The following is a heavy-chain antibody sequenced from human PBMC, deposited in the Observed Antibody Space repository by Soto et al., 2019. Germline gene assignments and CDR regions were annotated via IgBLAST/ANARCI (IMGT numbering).Heavy chain of an antibody. V-gene: IGHV4-34*01. CDR1: GGFVSSGSYY. Sequence: QVQLQQWGAGLLKPSETLSLTCAVYGGFVSSGSYYWSWIRQPPGKGLEWIGEMSHSGGTHFNPSLKSQVTISVDTSKHQFSLKRTSGTAADTALYYCARVERGSATTVVDAFDIWGPGTMVTVSS. J-gene: IGHJ3*02. D-gene: IGHD3-16*01. CDR3: ARVERGSATTVVDAFDI. CDR2: MSHSGGT.